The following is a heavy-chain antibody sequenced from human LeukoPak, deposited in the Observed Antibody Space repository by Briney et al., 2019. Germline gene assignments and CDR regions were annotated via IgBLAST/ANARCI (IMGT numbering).Heavy chain of an antibody. CDR3: ARHGVTSSSYYWD. V-gene: IGHV4-39*01. CDR1: GGSISSSNYY. D-gene: IGHD3-22*01. J-gene: IGHJ4*02. Sequence: SETLSLTCTVSGGSISSSNYYWGWIRQPPGKGLEWIGSIYSGGSTYHNPSLKSRVTISVDTSKNQVSLKLSSVTAADTAVYYCARHGVTSSSYYWDWGQGTLVTVSS. CDR2: IYSGGST.